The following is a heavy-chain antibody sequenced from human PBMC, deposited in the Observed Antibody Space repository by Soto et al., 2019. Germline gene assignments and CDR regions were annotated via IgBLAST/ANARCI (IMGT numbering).Heavy chain of an antibody. CDR2: ISYDGSNK. Sequence: QVQLVESGGGVVQPGRSLRLSCAASGFTFSSYGMHWVRQAPGKGLEWVAVISYDGSNKYYADSVKGRFTISRDNSKNTLYLQMNSLRAEDTAVYYCATALPNSGYDTAGYYFDYWGQGTLVTVSS. D-gene: IGHD5-12*01. V-gene: IGHV3-30*03. CDR1: GFTFSSYG. CDR3: ATALPNSGYDTAGYYFDY. J-gene: IGHJ4*02.